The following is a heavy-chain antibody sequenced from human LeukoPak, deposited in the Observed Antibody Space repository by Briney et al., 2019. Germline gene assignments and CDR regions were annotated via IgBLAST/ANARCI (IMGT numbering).Heavy chain of an antibody. CDR1: GYTFTGYY. Sequence: ASVKVSCKASGYTFTGYYMHWVRQAPGQGLEWMGWINPNSGGTNYAQKFQGRVTMTRDMSISTAYMELSRLRSDDTAVYYCARGITIFGVALYYFDYWGQGTLVTVSS. J-gene: IGHJ4*02. CDR3: ARGITIFGVALYYFDY. D-gene: IGHD3-3*01. CDR2: INPNSGGT. V-gene: IGHV1-2*02.